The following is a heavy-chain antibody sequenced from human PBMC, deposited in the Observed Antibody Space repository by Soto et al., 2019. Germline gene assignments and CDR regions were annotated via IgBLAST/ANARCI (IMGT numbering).Heavy chain of an antibody. Sequence: SETLSLTCTVTGGSISSSSYYWGWIRQPPGKGLEWIGSIYYSGSTYYNPSLKSRVTISVDTSKNQFSLKLSSVTAADTAVYYCARHLLLTYCSGGSCYPNWFDPWGQGTLVTVS. D-gene: IGHD2-15*01. CDR1: GGSISSSSYY. J-gene: IGHJ5*02. CDR3: ARHLLLTYCSGGSCYPNWFDP. CDR2: IYYSGST. V-gene: IGHV4-39*01.